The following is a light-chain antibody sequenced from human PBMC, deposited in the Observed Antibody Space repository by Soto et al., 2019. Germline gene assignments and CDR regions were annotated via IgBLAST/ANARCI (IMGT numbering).Light chain of an antibody. J-gene: IGLJ1*01. CDR2: LNSDGSH. V-gene: IGLV4-69*01. Sequence: QPVLTQSPSASASLGASVKLTCTLSSGHSSYAIAWHQQQPEKGPRYLMKLNSDGSHSKGDGIPDRFSGSSSGAERYLTIASLPSEDEADSYCQTWGTGIHYVFGTGTKLTVL. CDR1: SGHSSYA. CDR3: QTWGTGIHYV.